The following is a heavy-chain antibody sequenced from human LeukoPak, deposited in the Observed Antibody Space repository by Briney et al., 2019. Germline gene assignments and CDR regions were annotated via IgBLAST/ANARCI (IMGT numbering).Heavy chain of an antibody. Sequence: GGSLRLSCAASGFIFSNYAMSWVRQAPGKGPEWVSAVNGSGDTTYYADSVKGRFTISRDNSKNTMYLEMNSLRAEDTAVYYCAKDRRAVAGRGPFDYWGQGSLVTVSS. CDR1: GFIFSNYA. CDR3: AKDRRAVAGRGPFDY. D-gene: IGHD6-19*01. CDR2: VNGSGDTT. J-gene: IGHJ4*02. V-gene: IGHV3-23*01.